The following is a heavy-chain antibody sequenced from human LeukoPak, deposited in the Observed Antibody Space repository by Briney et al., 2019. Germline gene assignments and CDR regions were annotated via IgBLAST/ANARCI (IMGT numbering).Heavy chain of an antibody. D-gene: IGHD3-22*01. CDR2: INPNSGGT. CDR1: GYTFTGYY. CDR3: ARVPSTYYDSSGYRDY. V-gene: IGHV1-2*02. J-gene: IGHJ4*02. Sequence: ASVKVSCKASGYTFTGYYMHWVRQAPGQGLEWMGWINPNSGGTNYAQKFQGRVTMTRDTSTSTAYMELSRLRSDDTAVYYCARVPSTYYDSSGYRDYWGQGTLVTVSS.